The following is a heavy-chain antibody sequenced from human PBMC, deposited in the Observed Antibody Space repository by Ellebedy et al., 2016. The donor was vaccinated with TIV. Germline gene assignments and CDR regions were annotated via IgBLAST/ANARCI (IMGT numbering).Heavy chain of an antibody. Sequence: GESLKISCAASGFTFSNHWMHSVRQAPGKGLVWLSRINGDGTVSVYVDSVKGRFTISRDDASNTLFLQMSSLRAEDTAVYYCARGYNAALDNWGQGTRVTVSS. J-gene: IGHJ4*02. D-gene: IGHD1-1*01. CDR3: ARGYNAALDN. CDR1: GFTFSNHW. V-gene: IGHV3-74*03. CDR2: INGDGTVS.